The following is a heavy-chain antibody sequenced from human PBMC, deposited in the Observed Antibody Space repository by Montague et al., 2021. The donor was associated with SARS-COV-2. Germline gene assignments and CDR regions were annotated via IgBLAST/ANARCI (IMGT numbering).Heavy chain of an antibody. Sequence: SETLSLTCAVSGASISSPHWWSWIRQPPGKGLEWMGEIYHTGSTNYNPSLKSRVTISVDKSKNQFSLKLSFVTAADTAVYFCARAPIVVSGKNALDIWGQGTMVTVSS. D-gene: IGHD6-19*01. CDR2: IYHTGST. CDR3: ARAPIVVSGKNALDI. CDR1: GASISSPHW. J-gene: IGHJ3*02. V-gene: IGHV4-4*02.